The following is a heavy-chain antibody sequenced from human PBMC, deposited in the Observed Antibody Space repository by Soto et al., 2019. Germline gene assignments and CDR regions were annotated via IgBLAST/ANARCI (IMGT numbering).Heavy chain of an antibody. CDR1: GGSISSGGYY. CDR3: ARFGYYYDSSGYLYYFDY. Sequence: PSETLSLTCTVSGGSISSGGYYWSWIRQHPGKGLEWIGYIYYSGSTYYNPSLKSRVTISVDTSKNQFSLKLSSVTAADTAVYYCARFGYYYDSSGYLYYFDYRGQGNLVPVSP. V-gene: IGHV4-31*03. CDR2: IYYSGST. D-gene: IGHD3-22*01. J-gene: IGHJ4*02.